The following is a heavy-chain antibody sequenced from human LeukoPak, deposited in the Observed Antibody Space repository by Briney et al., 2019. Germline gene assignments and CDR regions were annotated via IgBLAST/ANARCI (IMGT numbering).Heavy chain of an antibody. CDR3: ARSWVDDALDI. D-gene: IGHD7-27*01. Sequence: ASVKVSCKASGYTFSSYDINWVRQATGQGLEWMGWMNPNSGNTGYAQKFQGRVTITRNTSISTAYMELSSLRSEDTAVYYCARSWVDDALDIWGQGTMVTVSS. V-gene: IGHV1-8*03. J-gene: IGHJ3*02. CDR2: MNPNSGNT. CDR1: GYTFSSYD.